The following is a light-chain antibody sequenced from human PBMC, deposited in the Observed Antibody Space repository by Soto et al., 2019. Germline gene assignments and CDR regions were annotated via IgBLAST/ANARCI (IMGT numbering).Light chain of an antibody. CDR2: GAS. J-gene: IGKJ5*01. Sequence: EIVLTRSPGTRSLSPVEIATRCCMASQSVSSSYLAWYQQKPGQAPRLLIYGASSRATGIPARFSGSGSGTEFTLTISSLQSEDFAVYYCQQYSNWPPITFGQGTRLEIK. CDR1: QSVSSSY. V-gene: IGKV3-20*01. CDR3: QQYSNWPPIT.